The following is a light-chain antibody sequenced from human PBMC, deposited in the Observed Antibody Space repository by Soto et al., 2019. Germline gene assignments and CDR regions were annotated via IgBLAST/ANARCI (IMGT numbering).Light chain of an antibody. CDR2: ETS. CDR1: TGAVTSGHY. J-gene: IGLJ3*02. CDR3: LLSYSGARV. V-gene: IGLV7-46*01. Sequence: QAVVTQEPSLTVSPEGTVTLTCGSSTGAVTSGHYPYWFQQKPGQAPRTLIYETSNKHSWTPARFSGSLLGGRAALTLSGAQPEDEADYYCLLSYSGARVFGGGTKLTVL.